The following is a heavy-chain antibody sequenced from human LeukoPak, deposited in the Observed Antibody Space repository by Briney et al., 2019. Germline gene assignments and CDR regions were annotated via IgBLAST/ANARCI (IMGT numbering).Heavy chain of an antibody. V-gene: IGHV1-2*02. CDR3: ARGLWFGELFDY. CDR2: INPNSGGT. J-gene: IGHJ4*02. CDR1: GCTFTAYY. D-gene: IGHD3-10*01. Sequence: GASVKVSCKDSGCTFTAYYMHWVRQAPGQGLEWMGWINPNSGGTNYAQKFQGRVTMTRDTSISTAYMELSRLRSDDTAVYYCARGLWFGELFDYWGQGTLVTVSS.